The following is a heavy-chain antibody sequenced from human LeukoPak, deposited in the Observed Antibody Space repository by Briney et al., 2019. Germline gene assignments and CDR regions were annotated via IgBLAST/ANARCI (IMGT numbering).Heavy chain of an antibody. CDR2: MNPKSGST. D-gene: IGHD6-19*01. V-gene: IGHV1-8*01. Sequence: ASVKVSCKASGYTFINYDINWVRQATGQGLEWMGWMNPKSGSTGYAQKLQGRVTMTTDTSTSTAYMELRSLRSDDMAVYYCARADSSGWYWADYWGQGTLVTVSS. J-gene: IGHJ4*02. CDR3: ARADSSGWYWADY. CDR1: GYTFINYD.